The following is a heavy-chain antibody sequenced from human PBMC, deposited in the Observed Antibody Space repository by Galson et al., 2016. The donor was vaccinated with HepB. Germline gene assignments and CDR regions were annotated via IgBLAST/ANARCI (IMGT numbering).Heavy chain of an antibody. Sequence: SLRLSCAASGITASLQYMSWVRQAPGKGLEWVSIIYADENTYYTDSVKGRFAISRETSKNTVYLQMNSLRAEDTAMYYCARDGGNRGSYSVGDSFDIWGQGTMVTVSS. D-gene: IGHD1-26*01. CDR2: IYADENT. V-gene: IGHV3-53*01. CDR1: GITASLQY. J-gene: IGHJ3*02. CDR3: ARDGGNRGSYSVGDSFDI.